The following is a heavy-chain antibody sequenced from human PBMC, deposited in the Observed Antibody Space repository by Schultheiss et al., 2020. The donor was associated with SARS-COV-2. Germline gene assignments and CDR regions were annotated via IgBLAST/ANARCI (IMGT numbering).Heavy chain of an antibody. J-gene: IGHJ4*02. CDR1: GFTFDDYA. CDR2: ISWNSGSI. CDR3: AKDRRGIVGATGY. Sequence: GGSLRLSCAASGFTFDDYAMHWVRQAPGKGLEWVSGISWNSGSIGYADSVKGRFTISRDNAKNSLYLQMNSLRAEDTALYYCAKDRRGIVGATGYWGQGTLVTVSS. V-gene: IGHV3-9*01. D-gene: IGHD1-26*01.